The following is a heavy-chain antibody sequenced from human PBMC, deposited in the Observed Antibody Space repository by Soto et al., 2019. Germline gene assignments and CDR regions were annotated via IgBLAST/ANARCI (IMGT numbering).Heavy chain of an antibody. D-gene: IGHD3-10*01. CDR2: ISYDGSDK. J-gene: IGHJ6*02. V-gene: IGHV3-30*18. CDR1: GFTFRSYA. CDR3: AKVPSDRGYYYVAMDV. Sequence: QVQLVESGGGVVQPGRSLRLSCAASGFTFRSYAMHWVRQAPGKGLQWVAVISYDGSDKYYADSVKGRFTISRDNSKNALYLQMNNLRAEDTAVYYCAKVPSDRGYYYVAMDVWGQGTTVTVSS.